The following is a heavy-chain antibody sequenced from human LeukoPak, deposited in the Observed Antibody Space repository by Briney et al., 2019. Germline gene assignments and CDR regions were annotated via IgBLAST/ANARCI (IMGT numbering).Heavy chain of an antibody. V-gene: IGHV3-7*04. CDR2: INEDGSDK. J-gene: IGHJ4*02. CDR3: TRLPRSSAAF. Sequence: GGSLRLSCAPSGFSFGAYWVNWVRQAPGRGLEWVATINEDGSDKYYVDSVKSRFTISRDNAKNSLYLQMNSLRAEDTAVYYCTRLPRSSAAFWGQGTLVTVSS. D-gene: IGHD6-13*01. CDR1: GFSFGAYW.